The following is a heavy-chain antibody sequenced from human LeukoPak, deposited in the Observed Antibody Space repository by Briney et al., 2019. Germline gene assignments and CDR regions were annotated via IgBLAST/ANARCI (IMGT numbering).Heavy chain of an antibody. CDR1: GGSISRSSYY. D-gene: IGHD3-10*01. CDR3: ARHRESYYSQVKYYFDY. J-gene: IGHJ4*02. Sequence: PSETLSLTCTVSGGSISRSSYYWGWIRQPPGKGLEWIGSLYYSGSTYYNPSLKSRVTISVDTSKNQFSLKLSSVTAADTAVYYCARHRESYYSQVKYYFDYWGQGTLVTVSS. CDR2: LYYSGST. V-gene: IGHV4-39*01.